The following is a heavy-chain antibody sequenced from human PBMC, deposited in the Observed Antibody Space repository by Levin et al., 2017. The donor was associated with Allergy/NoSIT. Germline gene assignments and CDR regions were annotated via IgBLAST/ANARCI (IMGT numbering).Heavy chain of an antibody. V-gene: IGHV3-74*01. D-gene: IGHD1-1*01. CDR2: VEGDGSRT. J-gene: IGHJ4*01. Sequence: PGGSLRLSCAASGFTVSSHWMHWVRQGPGMGLVWLSRVEGDGSRTHYADSVNGRFFISRDNAKNTVYLQMNSLRAEDTAVYYCARERDWNLDYWGHGTLVTVSS. CDR3: ARERDWNLDY. CDR1: GFTVSSHW.